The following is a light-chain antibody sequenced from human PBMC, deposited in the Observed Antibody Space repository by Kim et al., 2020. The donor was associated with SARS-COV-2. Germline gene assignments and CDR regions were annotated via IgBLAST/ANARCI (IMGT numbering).Light chain of an antibody. CDR2: NVN. J-gene: IGLJ1*01. Sequence: GQSITISCTGTSSDGGTNNRVSWYQQRPGKVPKLIIYNVNKRSSGVSNRFSASKSANTASLTISGIQAEDEADYYCSSYTTSNTKVFGTGTKVTVL. CDR3: SSYTTSNTKV. CDR1: SSDGGTNNR. V-gene: IGLV2-14*04.